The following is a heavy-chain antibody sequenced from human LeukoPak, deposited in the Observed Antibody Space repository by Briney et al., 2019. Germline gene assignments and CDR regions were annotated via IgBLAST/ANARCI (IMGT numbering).Heavy chain of an antibody. CDR2: IIPIFGTA. J-gene: IGHJ3*02. V-gene: IGHV1-69*05. CDR1: GGTFSSYA. D-gene: IGHD2-2*01. CDR3: ARASYGDFGVVPAAPSDAFDI. Sequence: VASVKVSCKASGGTFSSYAISWVRQAPGQGLEWMGGIIPIFGTANYAQKFQGRVTITTDESTSTAHMELSSLRSEDTAVYYCARASYGDFGVVPAAPSDAFDIWGQGTMVTVSS.